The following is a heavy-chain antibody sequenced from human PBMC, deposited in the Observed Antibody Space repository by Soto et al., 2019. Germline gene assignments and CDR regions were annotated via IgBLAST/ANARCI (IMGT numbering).Heavy chain of an antibody. D-gene: IGHD3-10*01. CDR1: GFTFSSYG. J-gene: IGHJ5*02. CDR3: AKQIWFGESVLDP. CDR2: IRGSADSA. V-gene: IGHV3-23*01. Sequence: GSLRLSCAASGFTFSSYGMSWVRQAPRKGLEWVSTIRGSADSANYADSVKGRFTISRDNSKNMLYLQMNSLRADDTAVYYCAKQIWFGESVLDPSGQGPLVTVSS.